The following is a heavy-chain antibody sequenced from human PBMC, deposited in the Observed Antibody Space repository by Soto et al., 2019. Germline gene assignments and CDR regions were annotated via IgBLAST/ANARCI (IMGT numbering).Heavy chain of an antibody. D-gene: IGHD3-22*01. V-gene: IGHV3-30*18. Sequence: PGGSLRLSCAASGFTFSSYGMHWVRQAPGKGLEWVAVISYDGSNKYYADSVKGRFTISRDNSKNTLYLQMNSLRAEDTAVYYCAKGAAYHYDSSGFQNWGQATLVTVSS. J-gene: IGHJ1*01. CDR2: ISYDGSNK. CDR1: GFTFSSYG. CDR3: AKGAAYHYDSSGFQN.